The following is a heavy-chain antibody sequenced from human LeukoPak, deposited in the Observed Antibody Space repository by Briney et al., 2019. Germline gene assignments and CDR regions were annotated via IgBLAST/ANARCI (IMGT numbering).Heavy chain of an antibody. D-gene: IGHD3/OR15-3a*01. CDR3: ARGVEDWNYVAY. CDR1: GGSFSGYY. V-gene: IGHV4-34*01. J-gene: IGHJ4*02. CDR2: ISHSGST. Sequence: SSETLSLTCAVYGGSFSGYYWSWIRQPPGKGLEWIGEISHSGSTNYNPSLKSRVTISVDTSKNQFSLKLNSVTAADTAVYYCARGVEDWNYVAYWGQGTLVTVSS.